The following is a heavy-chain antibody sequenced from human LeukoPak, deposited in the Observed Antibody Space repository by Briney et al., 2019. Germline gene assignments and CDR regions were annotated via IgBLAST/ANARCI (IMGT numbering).Heavy chain of an antibody. Sequence: PTGGSLRLSCAASGFTFSSYAMSWVRQAPGKGLEWVSAISGSGGSTYYADSVKGRFTISRDNSKNTLYLQMNSLRAEDTAVYYCAKDPQVYYGDYVGYWGQGTLVTVSS. V-gene: IGHV3-23*01. J-gene: IGHJ4*02. CDR3: AKDPQVYYGDYVGY. CDR1: GFTFSSYA. CDR2: ISGSGGST. D-gene: IGHD4-17*01.